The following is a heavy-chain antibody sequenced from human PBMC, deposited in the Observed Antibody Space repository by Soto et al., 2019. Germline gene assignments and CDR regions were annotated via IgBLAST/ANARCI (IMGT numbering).Heavy chain of an antibody. D-gene: IGHD3-22*01. CDR3: ARLGKYYQSSGYLDY. CDR1: RGSIISGGYS. V-gene: IGHV4-31*03. CDR2: IFHTGAT. Sequence: TLSLTCTVARGSIISGGYSWTWIRHHPGKGLEWIGYIFHTGATYYNPTLKSRVTISVDTSKNQFSLKMQSVTAADTAVYYCARLGKYYQSSGYLDYWGPGPPVTVSS. J-gene: IGHJ4*02.